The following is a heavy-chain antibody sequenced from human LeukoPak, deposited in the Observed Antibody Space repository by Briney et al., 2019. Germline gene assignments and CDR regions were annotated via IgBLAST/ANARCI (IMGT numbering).Heavy chain of an antibody. CDR2: IYYTGST. D-gene: IGHD3-10*01. CDR1: GDSVTSGGYY. V-gene: IGHV4-31*03. J-gene: IGHJ4*02. Sequence: SETLSLTCTVSGDSVTSGGYYWNWIRQHPVKGLEWIGYIYYTGSTNYNPSLKSRINISADTSKNQFSLKLESVTAADTAIYYCARSGLYYPGSGSFDYWGQGALVTVSS. CDR3: ARSGLYYPGSGSFDY.